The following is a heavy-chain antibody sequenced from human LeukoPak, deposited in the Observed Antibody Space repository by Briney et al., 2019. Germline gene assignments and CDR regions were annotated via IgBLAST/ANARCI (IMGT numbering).Heavy chain of an antibody. V-gene: IGHV3-74*01. Sequence: TGGSRRLSCAGSGCTLSSYWIHWVRQGTGKGLVWVSRINTDGRTTTYGDSVKGRFTISRDNAKNTVFLQMNSLRAEDTAVYYCARAGSYRFDYWGQGTLVTVSS. CDR2: INTDGRTT. CDR3: ARAGSYRFDY. CDR1: GCTLSSYW. D-gene: IGHD1-26*01. J-gene: IGHJ4*02.